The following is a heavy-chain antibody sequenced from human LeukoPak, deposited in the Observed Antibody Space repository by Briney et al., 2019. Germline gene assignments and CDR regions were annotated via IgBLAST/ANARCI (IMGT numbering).Heavy chain of an antibody. CDR3: AKGTHYYYYYMDV. CDR1: GFTFSSYA. CDR2: ISGSGGST. V-gene: IGHV3-23*01. Sequence: GSLRLSCAASGFTFSSYAMSWVRQAPGKGLEWVSAISGSGGSTYYAGSVKGRFTISRDNSKNTLYLQMNSLRAEDTAVYYCAKGTHYYYYYMDVWGKGTTVTVSS. J-gene: IGHJ6*03.